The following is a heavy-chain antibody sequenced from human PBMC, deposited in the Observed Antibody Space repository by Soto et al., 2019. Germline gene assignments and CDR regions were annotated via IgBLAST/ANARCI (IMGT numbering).Heavy chain of an antibody. V-gene: IGHV1-18*01. J-gene: IGHJ6*02. CDR2: ISAYNGNT. D-gene: IGHD6-6*01. CDR3: ARVYSSSSYYYYGMDV. CDR1: GYTFTSYG. Sequence: ASVKVSCKASGYTFTSYGISCVRQAPGQGLEWMGWISAYNGNTNYAQKLQGRVTMTTDTSTSTAYMELRSLRSDDTAVYYCARVYSSSSYYYYGMDVWGQGTTVTVSS.